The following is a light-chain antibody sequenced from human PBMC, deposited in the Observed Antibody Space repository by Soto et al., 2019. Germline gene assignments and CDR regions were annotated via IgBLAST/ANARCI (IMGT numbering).Light chain of an antibody. CDR2: EVS. CDR3: SSYTSSSTSV. V-gene: IGLV2-14*01. CDR1: SRDVGGYNY. J-gene: IGLJ3*02. Sequence: QSALTQPASVSGSPGQSITISCTGTSRDVGGYNYVSWYQQHPGKAPKLMIYEVSNRPSGVSNRFSGSKSGNTASLTISGLQAEDEADYYCSSYTSSSTSVFGGGTKLTVL.